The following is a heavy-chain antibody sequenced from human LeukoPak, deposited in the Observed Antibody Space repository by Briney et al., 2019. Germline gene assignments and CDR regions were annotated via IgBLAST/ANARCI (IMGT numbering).Heavy chain of an antibody. CDR3: ARGGTYYDSRKYFDY. D-gene: IGHD3-22*01. Sequence: PSETLSLTCTVSGGSISSYYWSWIRQPPGKGLEWIGYIYYSGSTNYNPSLKSRVTISVDTSKNQFSLKLSSVTAADTAVYYCARGGTYYDSRKYFDYWGQGTLVTVSS. CDR2: IYYSGST. J-gene: IGHJ4*02. CDR1: GGSISSYY. V-gene: IGHV4-59*01.